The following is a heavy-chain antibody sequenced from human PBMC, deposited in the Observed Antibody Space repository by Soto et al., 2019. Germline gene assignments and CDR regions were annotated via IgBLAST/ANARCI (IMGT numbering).Heavy chain of an antibody. V-gene: IGHV4-39*01. Sequence: SETLSLTCTVSGGSISDDTYYWGWIRQPPGKGLEWIGSIYYSGTSSYNPSLESRGTMSVDTSKKPLSLRLRSVPAKDPAVYYCARLHCTSPGGAPLAPWGHGPLATVSS. CDR3: ARLHCTSPGGAPLAP. J-gene: IGHJ5*02. D-gene: IGHD2-8*01. CDR2: IYYSGTS. CDR1: GGSISDDTYY.